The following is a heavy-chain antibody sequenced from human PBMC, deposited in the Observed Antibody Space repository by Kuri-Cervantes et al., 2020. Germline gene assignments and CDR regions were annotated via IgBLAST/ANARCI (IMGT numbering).Heavy chain of an antibody. CDR1: GFTFRRYW. J-gene: IGHJ6*03. CDR3: ARDSIRDYIWGSSPTHYMDV. CDR2: IKEDGSEK. Sequence: GGSLRLSCAASGFTFRRYWMSWVRQAPGKGLEWVANIKEDGSEKYYVDSVEGRFTISRDNAENSLYLQMNSLRAEDTAVYYCARDSIRDYIWGSSPTHYMDVWGKGTTVTVSS. D-gene: IGHD3-16*01. V-gene: IGHV3-7*01.